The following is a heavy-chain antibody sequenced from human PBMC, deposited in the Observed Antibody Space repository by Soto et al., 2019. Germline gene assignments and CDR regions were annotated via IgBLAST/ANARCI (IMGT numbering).Heavy chain of an antibody. CDR3: ERADLNIPAAQPFDY. Sequence: ASVKVSCKASGYTFTGYYMHWVRQAPGQGLEWMGWINPNSGGTNYARKFQGWVTMTRDTSISTAYMELSRLRSDDTAVYYCERADLNIPAAQPFDYWGQGTLVTVSS. D-gene: IGHD2-2*01. V-gene: IGHV1-2*04. CDR1: GYTFTGYY. J-gene: IGHJ4*02. CDR2: INPNSGGT.